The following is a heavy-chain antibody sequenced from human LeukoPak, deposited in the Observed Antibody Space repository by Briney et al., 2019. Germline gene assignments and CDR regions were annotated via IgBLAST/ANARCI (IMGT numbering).Heavy chain of an antibody. CDR2: ISGSGGST. V-gene: IGHV3-23*01. CDR3: AKSGAYYYDSSGYYHVPDY. J-gene: IGHJ4*02. Sequence: GGSLRLSCAASGFTFSSYAMSWVRQAPGKRLEWVSAISGSGGSTYYADSVKGRFTISRDNSKNTLYLQMNSLRAEDTAVYYCAKSGAYYYDSSGYYHVPDYWGQGTLVTVSS. CDR1: GFTFSSYA. D-gene: IGHD3-22*01.